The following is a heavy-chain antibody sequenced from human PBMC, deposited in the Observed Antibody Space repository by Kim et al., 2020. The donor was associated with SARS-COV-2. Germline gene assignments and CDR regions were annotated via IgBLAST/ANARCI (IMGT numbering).Heavy chain of an antibody. D-gene: IGHD3-10*01. J-gene: IGHJ4*02. Sequence: NYAQKFQGRVTMTRDTSISTAYMELSRLRSDDTAVYYCARDPHGSGVVDYWGQGTLVTVSS. CDR3: ARDPHGSGVVDY. V-gene: IGHV1-2*02.